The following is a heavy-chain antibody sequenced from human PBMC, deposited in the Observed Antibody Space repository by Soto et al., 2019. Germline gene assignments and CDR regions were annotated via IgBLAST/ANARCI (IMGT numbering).Heavy chain of an antibody. D-gene: IGHD6-13*01. Sequence: QVQLVQSGAEVKKPGASVKVSCKASGYTFTSYGISWVRQAPGQGLEWMGWISAYNGNTNYAQKLQGRVTMTTDTATSTAYRELRSLRSDDTAVYYWARESSSSCHDYWGQGTLVTVSS. CDR1: GYTFTSYG. V-gene: IGHV1-18*01. CDR3: ARESSSSCHDY. J-gene: IGHJ4*02. CDR2: ISAYNGNT.